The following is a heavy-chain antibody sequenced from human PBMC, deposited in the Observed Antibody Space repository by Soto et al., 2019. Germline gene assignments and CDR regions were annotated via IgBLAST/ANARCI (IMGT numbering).Heavy chain of an antibody. V-gene: IGHV1-2*04. CDR2: INPNSGGT. D-gene: IGHD2-15*01. CDR3: AKVNGYCSGGSCYSGVAFDS. Sequence: QGLEWMGWINPNSGGTNYAQKFQGWVTMTRDTSISPAYMELSRLRSDDTAVYYCAKVNGYCSGGSCYSGVAFDSWGQGTMVTVS. J-gene: IGHJ3*02.